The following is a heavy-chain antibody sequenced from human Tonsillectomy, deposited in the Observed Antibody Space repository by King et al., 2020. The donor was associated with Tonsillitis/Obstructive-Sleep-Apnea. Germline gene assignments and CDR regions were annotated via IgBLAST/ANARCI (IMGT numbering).Heavy chain of an antibody. D-gene: IGHD3-10*01. CDR1: GFNFSTYA. J-gene: IGHJ6*02. V-gene: IGHV3-23*04. CDR3: AKTMVRGDGGHYYYYGMDV. Sequence: VQLVESGGGLVQLGGSLRLACAASGFNFSTYAMNWVRRAPGKGLEWVSRISGGGGSTYYADSVKGRFTISRDNSRNTLNVQMNSLRAEDTAIYYCAKTMVRGDGGHYYYYGMDVWGQGTTVTVSS. CDR2: ISGGGGST.